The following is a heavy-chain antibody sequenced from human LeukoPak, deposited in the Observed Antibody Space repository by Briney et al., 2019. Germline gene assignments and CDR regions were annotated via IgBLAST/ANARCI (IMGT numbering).Heavy chain of an antibody. Sequence: ASETLSLTCTVSGGSISSGSYYWSWIRQPAGKGLEWIGRIYTSGSTNYNPSLKSRVTMSVDTSKNQFSLKLSSVTAADTAVYYCAREQDYDFWSGYPLFDYWGQGTLVTVSS. CDR2: IYTSGST. D-gene: IGHD3-3*01. CDR3: AREQDYDFWSGYPLFDY. CDR1: GGSISSGSYY. V-gene: IGHV4-61*02. J-gene: IGHJ4*02.